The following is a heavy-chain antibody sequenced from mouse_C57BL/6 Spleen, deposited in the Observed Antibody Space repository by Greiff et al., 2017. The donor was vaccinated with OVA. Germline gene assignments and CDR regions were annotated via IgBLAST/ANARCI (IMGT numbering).Heavy chain of an antibody. CDR2: IDPSDSYT. Sequence: VQLQQSGAELVKPGASVKLSCKASGYTFTSYWMQWVKQRPGQGLEWIGEIDPSDSYTNYNQKFKGKATLTVDTSSSTAYMQISSLTSEDSAVYYCARGDCLLLRSYAMDYWGQGTSVTVSS. V-gene: IGHV1-50*01. J-gene: IGHJ4*01. D-gene: IGHD1-1*01. CDR1: GYTFTSYW. CDR3: ARGDCLLLRSYAMDY.